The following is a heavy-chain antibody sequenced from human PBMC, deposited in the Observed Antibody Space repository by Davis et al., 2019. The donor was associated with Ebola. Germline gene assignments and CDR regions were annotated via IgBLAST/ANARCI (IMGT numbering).Heavy chain of an antibody. Sequence: GESLKISCAASGFTFSSYSMNWVRQAPGKGLEWVSSISSSSSYIYYADSVKGRFTISRDNAKNSLYLQMNSLRAEDMALYYCAKDGLSGYDWGDLDYWGQGTLVTVSS. CDR3: AKDGLSGYDWGDLDY. D-gene: IGHD5-12*01. V-gene: IGHV3-21*04. CDR1: GFTFSSYS. J-gene: IGHJ4*02. CDR2: ISSSSSYI.